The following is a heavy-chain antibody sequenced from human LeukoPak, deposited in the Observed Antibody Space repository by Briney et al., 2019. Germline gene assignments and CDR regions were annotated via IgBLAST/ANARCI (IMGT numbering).Heavy chain of an antibody. CDR2: IDPTYSYT. Sequence: GESLKTSCKGSGYSLTSYWISWVRQMPGQGLEWVGRIDPTYSYTNYSPSFQRHVTISADKYIRTAYLQWSSLKASDTAIYYCARLQQQLNAFDIWGQRTMVTVSS. D-gene: IGHD6-13*01. CDR3: ARLQQQLNAFDI. CDR1: GYSLTSYW. V-gene: IGHV5-10-1*01. J-gene: IGHJ3*02.